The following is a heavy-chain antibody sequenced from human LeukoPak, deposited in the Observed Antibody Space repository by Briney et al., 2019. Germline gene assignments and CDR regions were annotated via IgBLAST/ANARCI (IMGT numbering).Heavy chain of an antibody. Sequence: VASVKVSCKASGYTFTSYGIRWVRPAPGQGREWMGWISAYNGNTNYAQKLQGRVTMTTDTSTSTAYMELRSLRSDDTAVYYCARRGVGATKANAFDIWGQGTMVTVSS. J-gene: IGHJ3*02. CDR3: ARRGVGATKANAFDI. V-gene: IGHV1-18*01. CDR2: ISAYNGNT. D-gene: IGHD1-26*01. CDR1: GYTFTSYG.